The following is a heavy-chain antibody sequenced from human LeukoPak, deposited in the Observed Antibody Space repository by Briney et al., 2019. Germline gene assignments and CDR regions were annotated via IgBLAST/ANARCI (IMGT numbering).Heavy chain of an antibody. J-gene: IGHJ5*02. CDR2: IYYSGST. CDR3: ARDYSQLGRFDP. CDR1: GDSISSYY. D-gene: IGHD6-6*01. V-gene: IGHV4-59*01. Sequence: GSLRLSCTVSGDSISSYYWSWIRQPPGKGLEWIGYIYYSGSTNYNPSLKSRVTISVDTSKNQFSLKLSSVTAADTAVYYCARDYSQLGRFDPWGQGTLVTVSS.